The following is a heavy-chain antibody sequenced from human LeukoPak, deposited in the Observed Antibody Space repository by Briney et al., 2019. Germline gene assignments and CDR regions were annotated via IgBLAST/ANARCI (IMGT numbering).Heavy chain of an antibody. CDR3: ARTGYSSGWYDYYYYMDV. CDR1: GYTFTGYY. D-gene: IGHD6-19*01. V-gene: IGHV1-2*02. CDR2: INPKNGDT. Sequence: ASVKVSCKASGYTFTGYYMHWVRQAPGQGLEWVGWINPKNGDTNYAQKFQGRVTMTRDTSISTAYMELSRLRSDDTAVYYCARTGYSSGWYDYYYYMDVWGKGTTVTVSS. J-gene: IGHJ6*03.